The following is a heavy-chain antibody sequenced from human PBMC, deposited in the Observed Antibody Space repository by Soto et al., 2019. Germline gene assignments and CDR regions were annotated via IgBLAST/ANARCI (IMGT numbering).Heavy chain of an antibody. CDR1: GFTFSIYA. D-gene: IGHD6-13*01. J-gene: IGHJ3*02. V-gene: IGHV3-30*04. CDR2: ISFDGSQR. CDR3: ASIAHFRPVIQATAAAGNRDATCDI. Sequence: QVQLVESGGGVVQPGGSLRLSCAASGFTFSIYAMHWVRQAPGKGLEWVAVISFDGSQRYFAESVKGRFTISRDNSNNLLFLQMDSLRSEDTAVYYFASIAHFRPVIQATAAAGNRDATCDIWGQGTLVTVSS.